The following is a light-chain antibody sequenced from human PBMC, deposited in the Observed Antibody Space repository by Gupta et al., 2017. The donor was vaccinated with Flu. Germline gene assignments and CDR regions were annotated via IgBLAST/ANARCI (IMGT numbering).Light chain of an antibody. CDR3: QQYDDWPPWT. CDR2: GAS. J-gene: IGKJ1*01. Sequence: LXTQXXXXLSLXXXERATLSCRASQSISTNLAWYQQKPGQAPRLLISGASTRATGIPARFSGSGSGTEFTLTISSLQSEDFAVYYCQQYDDWPPWTFGQGTKVEIK. V-gene: IGKV3-15*01. CDR1: QSISTN.